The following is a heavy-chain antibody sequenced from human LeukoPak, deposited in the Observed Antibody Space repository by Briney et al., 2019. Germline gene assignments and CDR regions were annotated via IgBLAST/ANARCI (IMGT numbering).Heavy chain of an antibody. CDR2: IYYSGST. Sequence: SETLSLTCTVSGGSISSSSYYWGWIRQPPGKGLEWTGSIYYSGSTYYNPSLKSRVTISVDTSKNQFSLKLSSVTAADTAVYYCARGEDIVVVPSDWGQGTLVTVSS. J-gene: IGHJ4*02. CDR1: GGSISSSSYY. V-gene: IGHV4-39*07. CDR3: ARGEDIVVVPSD. D-gene: IGHD2-2*01.